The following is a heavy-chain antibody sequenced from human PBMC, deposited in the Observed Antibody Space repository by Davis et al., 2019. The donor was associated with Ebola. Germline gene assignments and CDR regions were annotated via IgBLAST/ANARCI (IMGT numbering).Heavy chain of an antibody. CDR3: AGYCSSATCSQHYFDYYVMDV. D-gene: IGHD2-2*01. Sequence: GESLKISCAASGFTFSRYWMHWVRQVPGKGPVWVARIKGDGTLTTYADSVKGRFTISRDNANNMLFLQMNKLGAEDTALYYCAGYCSSATCSQHYFDYYVMDVWGPGTAVTVSS. J-gene: IGHJ6*02. CDR2: IKGDGTLT. CDR1: GFTFSRYW. V-gene: IGHV3-74*03.